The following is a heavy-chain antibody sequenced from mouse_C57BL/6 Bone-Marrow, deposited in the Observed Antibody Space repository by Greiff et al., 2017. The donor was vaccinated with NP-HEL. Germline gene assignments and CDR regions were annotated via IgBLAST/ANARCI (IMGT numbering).Heavy chain of an antibody. D-gene: IGHD1-1*01. Sequence: EVQLVESGPGLVKPSQTVFLTCTVTGISITTGNYRWSWIRQFPGNKLEWIGYIYYSGTITYNPSLTSRTTITRDTPKNQFFLEMNSLTAEDTATYYCARETELLRLPWYFDVWGTGTTVTVSS. V-gene: IGHV3-5*01. CDR2: IYYSGTI. CDR3: ARETELLRLPWYFDV. J-gene: IGHJ1*03. CDR1: GISITTGNYR.